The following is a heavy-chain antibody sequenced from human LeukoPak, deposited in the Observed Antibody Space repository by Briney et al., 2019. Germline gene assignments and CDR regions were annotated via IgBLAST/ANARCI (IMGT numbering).Heavy chain of an antibody. D-gene: IGHD2-2*01. J-gene: IGHJ4*02. V-gene: IGHV1-18*01. CDR3: ARERDCSSTSCPPDY. Sequence: ASVKVSCKASGYTFTSYGISWVRQAPGQGLEWMGWISAYNGNTNYAQKLQGRVTMTTDTSTSTAYMELRSLRSDDTAVYYCARERDCSSTSCPPDYWGQGTLVTVSS. CDR2: ISAYNGNT. CDR1: GYTFTSYG.